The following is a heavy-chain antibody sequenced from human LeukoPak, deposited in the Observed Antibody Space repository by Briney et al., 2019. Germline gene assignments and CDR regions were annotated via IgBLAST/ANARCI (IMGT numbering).Heavy chain of an antibody. CDR3: ASGLEGVGSPSLSRY. CDR2: ISSSGSTI. V-gene: IGHV3-48*03. CDR1: GFTFSSYE. D-gene: IGHD2-2*01. J-gene: IGHJ4*02. Sequence: GGSLRLSCAASGFTFSSYEMNWVRQAPGKGLEWVSYISSSGSTIYYADSVKGRFTISRDNAKNSLYLQMNSLRAEDTAVYYCASGLEGVGSPSLSRYWGQGTLVTVSS.